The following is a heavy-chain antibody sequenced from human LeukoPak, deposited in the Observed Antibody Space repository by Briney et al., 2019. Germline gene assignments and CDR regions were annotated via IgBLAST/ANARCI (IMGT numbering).Heavy chain of an antibody. V-gene: IGHV3-30-3*01. Sequence: GGSLRLSCAASGFTFSSYAMHWVRQAPGKGLEWVAVISYDGSNKYYADSVKGRFTISRDNSKNTLYLQMNSLRAEDTAVYYCASSKPNFDNWGQGTLVTVSS. J-gene: IGHJ4*02. CDR2: ISYDGSNK. CDR1: GFTFSSYA. CDR3: ASSKPNFDN.